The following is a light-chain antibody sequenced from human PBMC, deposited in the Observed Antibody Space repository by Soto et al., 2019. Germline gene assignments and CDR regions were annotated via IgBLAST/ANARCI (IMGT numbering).Light chain of an antibody. J-gene: IGKJ5*01. CDR2: GAS. V-gene: IGKV3-15*01. CDR3: QQYKSCPL. CDR1: QSVSAN. Sequence: EIVMTQSPATLSVSPGERATLSCRAGQSVSANLAWYQQRPGQAPRLLFYGASTRATGVPVRFSASGSGTEFTLTISSLQSEDFAVYYCQQYKSCPLFGQGTRLDIK.